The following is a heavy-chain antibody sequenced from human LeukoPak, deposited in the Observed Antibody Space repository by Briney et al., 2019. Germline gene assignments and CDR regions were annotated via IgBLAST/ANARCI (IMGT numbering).Heavy chain of an antibody. CDR1: GNTLRELP. J-gene: IGHJ4*02. CDR2: FDPENAEI. Sequence: ASAKVSCKLSGNTLRELPIQWVRQAGGKGLEWMAGFDPENAEIVYAQKFQGRVTMTEGTSTNTAYMELTSLTSDDTALYYCATRGSDFWSGFDYWGQGTQVTVSS. V-gene: IGHV1-24*01. D-gene: IGHD3-3*01. CDR3: ATRGSDFWSGFDY.